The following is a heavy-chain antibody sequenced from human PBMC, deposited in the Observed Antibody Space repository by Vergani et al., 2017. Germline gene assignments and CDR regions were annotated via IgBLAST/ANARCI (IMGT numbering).Heavy chain of an antibody. V-gene: IGHV4-4*07. J-gene: IGHJ4*02. D-gene: IGHD6-6*01. CDR1: GVSINSRYY. CDR3: ARAEFSTNFYGQSYYLDY. Sequence: QVQLQESGPGLVKSSQTLSLTCRVSGVSINSRYYWTWVRQPAGTGLQWLGRVYFTGSTNYNPSLRSRLSLSIDTSLNEFSLKLHSVSADDSAMYFCARAEFSTNFYGQSYYLDYLGQGIPVTVSS. CDR2: VYFTGST.